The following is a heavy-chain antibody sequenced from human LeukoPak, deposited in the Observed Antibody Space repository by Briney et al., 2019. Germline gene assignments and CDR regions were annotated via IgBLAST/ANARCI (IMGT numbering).Heavy chain of an antibody. V-gene: IGHV1-69*13. Sequence: SVKVSCKASGGTFSSYAISWVRQAPGQGLEWMGGIIPIFGTANYAQKFQGRVTITADESTSTAYMELSSLRSEDTAVYYCAGVLYSNYDRGPNWFDPWGQGTLVTVSS. CDR2: IIPIFGTA. CDR3: AGVLYSNYDRGPNWFDP. CDR1: GGTFSSYA. J-gene: IGHJ5*02. D-gene: IGHD4-11*01.